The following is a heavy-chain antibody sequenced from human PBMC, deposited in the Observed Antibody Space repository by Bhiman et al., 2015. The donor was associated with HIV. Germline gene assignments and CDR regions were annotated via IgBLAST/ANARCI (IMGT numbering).Heavy chain of an antibody. V-gene: IGHV3-21*01. CDR1: GFTFSTYT. CDR3: ARDGGGYRSDY. Sequence: EVQLVESGGGLVKPGGSLTLSCAASGFTFSTYTMNWVRQAPGKGLEWVSSISSSSSYIYYADSLKGRFTISRDNAKNSLYLQMNILRAEDTAVYFCARDGGGYRSDYWGQGTLVTVAS. CDR2: ISSSSSYI. J-gene: IGHJ4*02. D-gene: IGHD5-18*01.